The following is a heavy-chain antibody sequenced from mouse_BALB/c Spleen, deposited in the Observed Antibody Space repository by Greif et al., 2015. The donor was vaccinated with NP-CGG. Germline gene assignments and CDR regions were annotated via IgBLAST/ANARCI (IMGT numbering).Heavy chain of an antibody. CDR1: GYTFTSYW. CDR2: INPSTGYT. J-gene: IGHJ2*01. CDR3: ARRTQRVGY. Sequence: VKFVESGAELAKPGASVKMSCKASGYTFTSYWMHWVKQRPGQGLEWIGYINPSTGYTEYNQKFKDKATLTADKSSSTAYMQLGSLRAEGSAVYYCARRTQRVGYWGQGTTLTVSS. D-gene: IGHD6-1*01. V-gene: IGHV1-7*01.